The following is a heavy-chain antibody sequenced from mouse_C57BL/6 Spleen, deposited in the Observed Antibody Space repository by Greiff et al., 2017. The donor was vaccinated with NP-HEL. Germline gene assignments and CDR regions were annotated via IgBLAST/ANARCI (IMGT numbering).Heavy chain of an antibody. CDR1: GFNIKDDY. CDR2: IDPENGDT. CDR3: TYAITTVVARGY. V-gene: IGHV14-4*01. D-gene: IGHD1-1*01. Sequence: EVQLVESGAELVRPGASVKLSCTASGFNIKDDYMHWVKQRPEQGLEWIGWIDPENGDTEYASKFQGKATITADTSSNTAYLQLSSLTSEDTAVYYCTYAITTVVARGYWGQGTTLTVSS. J-gene: IGHJ2*01.